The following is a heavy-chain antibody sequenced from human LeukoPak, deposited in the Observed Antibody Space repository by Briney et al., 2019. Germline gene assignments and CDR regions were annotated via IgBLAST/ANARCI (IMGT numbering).Heavy chain of an antibody. CDR3: ARANFVEDLVVVPLGMDV. V-gene: IGHV3-74*01. Sequence: GGSLRLSCAASGFTFSSYWMHWVRQAPGKGLVWVSRINSDGSSTSYADSVKGRFTISRDNAKNTLYLQMNSLRAEDTAVYYCARANFVEDLVVVPLGMDVWGKGTTVTVSS. J-gene: IGHJ6*04. CDR1: GFTFSSYW. CDR2: INSDGSST. D-gene: IGHD2-2*01.